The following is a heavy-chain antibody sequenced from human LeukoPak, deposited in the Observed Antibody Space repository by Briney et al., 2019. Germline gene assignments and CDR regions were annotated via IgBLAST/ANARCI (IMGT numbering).Heavy chain of an antibody. J-gene: IGHJ4*02. CDR3: ARGLSRGFDN. Sequence: SETLSLTCTVSGGSISSGSNYWSWIRQSAGKGLEWIGRLYSSGTTNYNPSLKSRVTISVDTSKNQFSLNLSSVTAADTAVYYCARGLSRGFDNWGQGTLVTVSS. CDR2: LYSSGTT. CDR1: GGSISSGSNY. V-gene: IGHV4-61*02.